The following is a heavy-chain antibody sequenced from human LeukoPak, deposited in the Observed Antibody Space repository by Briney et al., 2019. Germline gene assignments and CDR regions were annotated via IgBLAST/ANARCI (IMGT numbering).Heavy chain of an antibody. D-gene: IGHD3-22*01. Sequence: PSETLSLTCTVPGGSISSSGYYWGWIRQPPGKGLEWIGSVYYSGTTSYNPSLKSRVTTLVDMSKNQFSLKLRSVTAADTAVYYCAIHSMAHYDSPVSRPHFDYWGQGILVTVFS. V-gene: IGHV4-39*01. CDR3: AIHSMAHYDSPVSRPHFDY. CDR2: VYYSGTT. CDR1: GGSISSSGYY. J-gene: IGHJ4*02.